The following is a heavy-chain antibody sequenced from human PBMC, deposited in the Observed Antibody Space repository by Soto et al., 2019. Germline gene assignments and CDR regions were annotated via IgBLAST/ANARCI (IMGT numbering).Heavy chain of an antibody. CDR1: GFTVSSYA. Sequence: PGGSLRLSCAASGFTVSSYAMSWVRQAPGKGLEWVSTISGSGISTYYADSVKGRFTISRDNSKNTLYLQMNNLRAEDTAVYYCAKDRRDPYSSSSPWGQGTLVTVSS. J-gene: IGHJ5*02. D-gene: IGHD6-6*01. CDR2: ISGSGIST. V-gene: IGHV3-23*01. CDR3: AKDRRDPYSSSSP.